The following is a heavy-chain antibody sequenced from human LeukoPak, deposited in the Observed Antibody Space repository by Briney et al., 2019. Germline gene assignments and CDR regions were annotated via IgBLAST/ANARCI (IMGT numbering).Heavy chain of an antibody. V-gene: IGHV4-59*01. D-gene: IGHD3-22*01. J-gene: IGHJ4*02. CDR2: IYYSGST. CDR1: GGSISSYY. CDR3: ARLPHYYDSSFDY. Sequence: SPSETLSLTCTVSGGSISSYYWSWIRQPPGKGLEWIGYIYYSGSTNYNPSLKSRVTISVDTSKNQFSLKLSSVTAADTAVYYCARLPHYYDSSFDYWGQGTLVTVSS.